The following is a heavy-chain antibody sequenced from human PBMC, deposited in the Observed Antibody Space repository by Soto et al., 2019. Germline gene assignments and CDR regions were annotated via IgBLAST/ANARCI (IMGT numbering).Heavy chain of an antibody. CDR3: ARAFMNYDILTGYYTKAFDI. J-gene: IGHJ3*02. CDR1: GFTFSSYW. Sequence: HPGGSLRLSCAASGFTFSSYWMHWVRQAPGKGLVWVSRINSDGSSTSYADSVKGRFTISRDNAKNTLYLQMNSLRAEDTAVYYCARAFMNYDILTGYYTKAFDIWGQGTMVTVSS. CDR2: INSDGSST. D-gene: IGHD3-9*01. V-gene: IGHV3-74*01.